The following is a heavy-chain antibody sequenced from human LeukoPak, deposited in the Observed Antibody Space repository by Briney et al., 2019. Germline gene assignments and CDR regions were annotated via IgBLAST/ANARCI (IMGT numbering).Heavy chain of an antibody. CDR3: ARDTLGEGEDANYAVYYFDY. CDR1: GGSISSTNY. Sequence: SETLSLTCTVSGGSISSTNYWGWIRQPPGKGLEWIGSIYYSGSTYYNPSLKSRVTISVDTSKNQFSLKLSSVTAADTAVYYCARDTLGEGEDANYAVYYFDYWGQGTVVTVSS. V-gene: IGHV4-39*07. J-gene: IGHJ4*02. CDR2: IYYSGST. D-gene: IGHD4/OR15-4a*01.